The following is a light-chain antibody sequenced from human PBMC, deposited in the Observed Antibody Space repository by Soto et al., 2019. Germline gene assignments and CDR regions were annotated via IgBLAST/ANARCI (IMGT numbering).Light chain of an antibody. CDR1: SGSIASYY. CDR3: PSYHTTNCV. J-gene: IGLJ7*01. Sequence: NFLLTQPRSVSGSPGKTVTISCTRSSGSIASYYVQFYQHLPGSAPTTVIYEDKQRRSGGPDRVSVSIQSSSNSASLTFSGLATEDEADYSFPSYHTTNCVFG. V-gene: IGLV6-57*04. CDR2: EDK.